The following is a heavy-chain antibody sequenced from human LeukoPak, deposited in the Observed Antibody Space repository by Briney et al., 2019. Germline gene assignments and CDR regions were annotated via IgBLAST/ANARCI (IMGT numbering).Heavy chain of an antibody. Sequence: PSETLSLTCTVSGGSISSSSYYWGWIRQPPGKGLEWIGSIYCSGSTYYNPSLKSRVTISVDTSKNQFSLKLSSVTAADTAVYYCARSPGSYRSLGSFNWFDPWGQGTLVTVSS. CDR1: GGSISSSSYY. J-gene: IGHJ5*02. CDR3: ARSPGSYRSLGSFNWFDP. V-gene: IGHV4-39*01. CDR2: IYCSGST. D-gene: IGHD1-26*01.